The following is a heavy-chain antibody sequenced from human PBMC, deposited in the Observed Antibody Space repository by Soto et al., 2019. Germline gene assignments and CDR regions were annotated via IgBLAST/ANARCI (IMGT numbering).Heavy chain of an antibody. J-gene: IGHJ3*02. CDR1: GFTFSSYG. D-gene: IGHD3-9*01. V-gene: IGHV3-30*18. CDR3: AKADDILTGYYKDSAFDI. CDR2: ISYDGSNK. Sequence: GGSLRLSCAASGFTFSSYGMHWVRQAPGKGLEWVAVISYDGSNKYYADSVKGRFTISRDNSKNTLNLQMNSLRAEDTAVYYCAKADDILTGYYKDSAFDIWGQGTMVTVSS.